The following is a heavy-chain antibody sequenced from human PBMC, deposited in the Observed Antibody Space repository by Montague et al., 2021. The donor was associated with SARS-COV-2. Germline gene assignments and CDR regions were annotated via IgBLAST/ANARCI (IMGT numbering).Heavy chain of an antibody. CDR1: GDSVSSNTAA. V-gene: IGHV6-1*01. CDR3: ARDIAVAGLFDY. J-gene: IGHJ4*02. Sequence: CAISGDSVSSNTAAWNWIRQSPSRGLEWLGRTYYRSKWYYDYAVXVKSRMTISPDTSKNQFSLKLSSVTAADTAVYYCARDIAVAGLFDYWGQGTLVTVSP. CDR2: TYYRSKWYY. D-gene: IGHD6-19*01.